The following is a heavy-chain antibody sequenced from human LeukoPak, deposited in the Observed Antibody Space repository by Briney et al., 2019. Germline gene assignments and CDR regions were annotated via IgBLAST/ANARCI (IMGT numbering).Heavy chain of an antibody. CDR3: ARSYSSSWYGTYYFDY. V-gene: IGHV1-18*04. CDR2: ISAYNGNT. J-gene: IGHJ4*02. Sequence: GASVKVSCKASGYTFTSYGISRVGQAPGQGLEWMGWISAYNGNTNYAQKLQGRVTMTTDTSTSTAYMELRSLRSDDTAVYYCARSYSSSWYGTYYFDYWGQGTLVTVSS. D-gene: IGHD6-13*01. CDR1: GYTFTSYG.